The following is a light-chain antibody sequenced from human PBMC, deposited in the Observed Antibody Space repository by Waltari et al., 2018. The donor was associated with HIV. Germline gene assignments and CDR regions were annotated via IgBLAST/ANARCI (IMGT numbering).Light chain of an antibody. J-gene: IGKJ1*01. V-gene: IGKV3-20*01. CDR3: QQYGSSPWT. Sequence: EIVLTQSPGTLSLSPRERATLSCRASQSVSSSRLLIYGASSRATGIPDRFSGSGSGTDFTLTISRLEPEDFAVYYCQQYGSSPWTFGQGTKVEIK. CDR2: GAS. CDR1: QSVSSS.